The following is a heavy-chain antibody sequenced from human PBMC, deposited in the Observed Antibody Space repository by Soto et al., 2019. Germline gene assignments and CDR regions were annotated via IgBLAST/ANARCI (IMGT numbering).Heavy chain of an antibody. D-gene: IGHD6-19*01. J-gene: IGHJ6*02. Sequence: QVQLVQSGAEVKKPGASVKVSCRASGYTFTSYVISWVRQAPGQWLDWMGWISAYNGNTNFAQKLQGRVTMTTDTSTSTAYMELRSLRSDDTAVYYCARVVATVAGPYGMDVWGQGTTVTVSS. CDR1: GYTFTSYV. V-gene: IGHV1-18*01. CDR2: ISAYNGNT. CDR3: ARVVATVAGPYGMDV.